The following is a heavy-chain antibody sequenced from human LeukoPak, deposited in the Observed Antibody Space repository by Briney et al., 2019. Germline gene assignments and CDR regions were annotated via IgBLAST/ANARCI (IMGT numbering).Heavy chain of an antibody. V-gene: IGHV3-48*03. D-gene: IGHD2-2*03. J-gene: IGHJ5*02. Sequence: HPGGSLRLSCAASGFTFSSYEMNWVRQAPGKGLERVSYISSSGNTIYYADSVKGRFTISRDNAKNSLYLQMNSLRAEDTAVYYCARTSGYCISTSCYNWFDPWGQGTLVTVSS. CDR3: ARTSGYCISTSCYNWFDP. CDR2: ISSSGNTI. CDR1: GFTFSSYE.